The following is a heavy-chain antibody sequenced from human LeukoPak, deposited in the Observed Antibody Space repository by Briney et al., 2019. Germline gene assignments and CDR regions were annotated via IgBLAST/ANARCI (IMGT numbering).Heavy chain of an antibody. Sequence: GESPKIPCKGSGYTFIRLWIGWVRQMPGKGLEWMGIIYPGDSETRYSPSFQGQVTISVDKSISTAYLQWSSLKASDTAVYYCATGGIYSANFDYWGQGTLVTVSS. CDR3: ATGGIYSANFDY. CDR1: GYTFIRLW. CDR2: IYPGDSET. V-gene: IGHV5-51*01. J-gene: IGHJ4*02. D-gene: IGHD5-12*01.